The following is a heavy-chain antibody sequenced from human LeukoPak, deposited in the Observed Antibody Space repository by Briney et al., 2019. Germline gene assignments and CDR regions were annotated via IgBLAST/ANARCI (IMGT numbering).Heavy chain of an antibody. D-gene: IGHD2-2*01. CDR2: FDPEDGET. V-gene: IGHV1-24*01. Sequence: GASVKVSCKVSGYTLTELSMHWVRQAPGKGLEWMGGFDPEDGETIYAQKFQGRVTMTEDTSTDTAYMELSSLRSEDTAVYYCATDIVVVPAAIRDYWGQGTLVTLSS. CDR1: GYTLTELS. J-gene: IGHJ4*02. CDR3: ATDIVVVPAAIRDY.